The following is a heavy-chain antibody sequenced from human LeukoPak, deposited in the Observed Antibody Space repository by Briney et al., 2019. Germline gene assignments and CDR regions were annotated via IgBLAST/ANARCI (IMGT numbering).Heavy chain of an antibody. CDR3: ARATVTAEFHFDY. CDR2: ISHSGGT. J-gene: IGHJ4*02. Sequence: SETLSLTCAVSGDSISSNNWWSWVRQPAGKGLEWIGEISHSGGTNYKSSLRSRVTISVDRSKNEFSLKLNSVTAADTAVYYCARATVTAEFHFDYWGRGTLVTVSS. V-gene: IGHV4-4*02. D-gene: IGHD4-11*01. CDR1: GDSISSNNW.